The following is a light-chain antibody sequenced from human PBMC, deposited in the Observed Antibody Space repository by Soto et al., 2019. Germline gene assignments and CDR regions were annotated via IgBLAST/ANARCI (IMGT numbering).Light chain of an antibody. V-gene: IGKV3-20*01. CDR1: QSVSSNY. CDR2: GAS. Sequence: ENVLTQSPGTPSLSPGERVTLSCRASQSVSSNYLAWYQQKPGQAPRLLIYGASSRATDIPDRFSGSGSGTDFTLIISRLEPEDSAVYYCHHYGSSPFTFGPGTKVDIK. CDR3: HHYGSSPFT. J-gene: IGKJ3*01.